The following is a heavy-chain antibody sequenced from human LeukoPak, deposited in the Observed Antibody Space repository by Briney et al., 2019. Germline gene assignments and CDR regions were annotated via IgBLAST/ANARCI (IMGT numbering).Heavy chain of an antibody. CDR3: ASEYYYDSSGYGPLFGY. Sequence: SVKVSCKASGGTFSSYAISWVRQAPGQGLEWMGGIIPIFGTANYAQKFQGRVTITTDESTSTAYMELSSLRSEDTAVYYCASEYYYDSSGYGPLFGYWGQGTLVTVSS. CDR1: GGTFSSYA. J-gene: IGHJ4*02. D-gene: IGHD3-22*01. V-gene: IGHV1-69*05. CDR2: IIPIFGTA.